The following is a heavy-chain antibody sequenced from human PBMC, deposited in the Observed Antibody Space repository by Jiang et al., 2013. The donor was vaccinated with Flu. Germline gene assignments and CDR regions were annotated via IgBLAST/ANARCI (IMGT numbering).Heavy chain of an antibody. Sequence: VQLVESGGGAVQPGRSLRLSCAASGFTFSRYAMHWVRQAPGKGLEWVAVISYDGSNKNYADSVKGRFTISRDNSKNTLYLQLHSLRADDTAVYSCARDPKGDYVWGSHIRNPGNWFDLWGQGTRGRPSPQ. D-gene: IGHD3-16*01. CDR1: GFTFSRYA. V-gene: IGHV3-30-3*01. CDR2: ISYDGSNK. CDR3: ARDPKGDYVWGSHIRNPGNWFDL. J-gene: IGHJ5*02.